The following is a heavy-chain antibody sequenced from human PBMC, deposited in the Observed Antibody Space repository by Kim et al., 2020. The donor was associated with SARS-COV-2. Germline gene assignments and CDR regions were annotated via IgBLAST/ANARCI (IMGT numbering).Heavy chain of an antibody. CDR3: ARDVRAAGHFDY. Sequence: SETLSLTCTVSGGSISSSSYYWGWIRQPPGKGLEWIGSIYYSGSTYYNPSLKSRVTISVDTSKNQFSLKLSSVTAADTAVYYCARDVRAAGHFDYWGQGTPVTPSS. D-gene: IGHD6-13*01. CDR1: GGSISSSSYY. CDR2: IYYSGST. J-gene: IGHJ4*02. V-gene: IGHV4-39*07.